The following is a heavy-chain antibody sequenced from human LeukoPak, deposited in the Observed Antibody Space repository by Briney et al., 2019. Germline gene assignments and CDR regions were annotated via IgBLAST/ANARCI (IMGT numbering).Heavy chain of an antibody. Sequence: PGGSLRLSCAASGFSFSSYAMLWVRQAPGKGLEWVAVMSSDGTNTYYAASVKGRFTISRDISKNTLYLQMNSLRAEDTAVYYCAREVSVVRGVNWGQGTLVTVSS. CDR1: GFSFSSYA. J-gene: IGHJ4*02. D-gene: IGHD3-10*01. CDR3: AREVSVVRGVN. V-gene: IGHV3-30-3*01. CDR2: MSSDGTNT.